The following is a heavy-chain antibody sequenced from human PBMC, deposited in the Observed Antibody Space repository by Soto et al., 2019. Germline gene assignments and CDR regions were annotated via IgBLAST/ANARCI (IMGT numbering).Heavy chain of an antibody. D-gene: IGHD2-2*01. CDR3: AGIVVVPAAIDYYYYMDV. V-gene: IGHV4-59*01. Sequence: SETLSLTCTVSGGSISSYYWSWIRQPPGKGLEWIGYIYYSGSTNYNPSLKSRVTISVDTSKNQFSLKLSSVTAADTAVYYCAGIVVVPAAIDYYYYMDVWGKGTTVTVSS. J-gene: IGHJ6*03. CDR2: IYYSGST. CDR1: GGSISSYY.